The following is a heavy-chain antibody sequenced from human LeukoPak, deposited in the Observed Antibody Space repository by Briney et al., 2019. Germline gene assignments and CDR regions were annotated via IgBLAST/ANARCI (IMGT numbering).Heavy chain of an antibody. CDR2: ISDDGSNK. CDR1: GFTFSRYA. D-gene: IGHD3-10*01. J-gene: IGHJ4*02. Sequence: PGGSLRLSCAASGFTFSRYAMHWVRQAPGKGLEWVALISDDGSNKYYLDSVKGRFTISRDNSKNTLSLQMNSLRPEDTAVYNCARGKTLWFGESDFDSWGQGTLVTVSS. CDR3: ARGKTLWFGESDFDS. V-gene: IGHV3-30-3*01.